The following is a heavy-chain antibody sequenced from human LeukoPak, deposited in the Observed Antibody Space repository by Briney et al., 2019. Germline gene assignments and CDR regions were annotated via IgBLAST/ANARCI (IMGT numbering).Heavy chain of an antibody. CDR3: SRDRGGSAFDI. J-gene: IGHJ3*02. CDR1: GFTFRRYW. V-gene: IGHV3-74*01. Sequence: GGSLRLSCAPSGFTFRRYWMHWVRQAPGKGLVWVSRINSDGSSTSYADSVKGRFTISRDNAKNTLYLQMNSLRAEDTAVYHCSRDRGGSAFDILGQGTMVTVSS. CDR2: INSDGSST. D-gene: IGHD3-10*01.